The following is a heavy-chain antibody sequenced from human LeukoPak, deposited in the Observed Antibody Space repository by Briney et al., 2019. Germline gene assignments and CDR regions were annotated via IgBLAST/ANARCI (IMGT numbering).Heavy chain of an antibody. J-gene: IGHJ4*02. CDR3: ARDESRGPYYFDN. CDR1: GYTFTGYY. Sequence: ASVKVSCKASGYTFTGYYIHWVRQAPGQGLEWMGIINPGDGTTSYAQKFQGRVTMTRDTSTSTAYMELRSLRSDDTAVYYCARDESRGPYYFDNWGRGTLVTVSS. CDR2: INPGDGTT. V-gene: IGHV1-46*01.